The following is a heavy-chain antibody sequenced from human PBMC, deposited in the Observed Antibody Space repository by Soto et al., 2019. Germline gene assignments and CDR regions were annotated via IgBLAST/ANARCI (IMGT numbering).Heavy chain of an antibody. CDR3: AKGHLTGRLRYGVDV. CDR1: GLTFSSEA. J-gene: IGHJ6*02. Sequence: EVPLLESGGDLVQPGGSLRLSCAASGLTFSSEAMSWVRQAAGKGLEWVSGINDSGSHTYYADSVRGRFTISRDNARNTLYLQMNSPTVEDTAIYYCAKGHLTGRLRYGVDVWGQWTTVTVSS. CDR2: INDSGSHT. V-gene: IGHV3-23*01. D-gene: IGHD6-6*01.